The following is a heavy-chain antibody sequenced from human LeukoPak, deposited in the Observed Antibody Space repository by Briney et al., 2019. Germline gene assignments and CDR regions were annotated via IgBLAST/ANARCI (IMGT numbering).Heavy chain of an antibody. CDR3: ARASYSGSYSADY. CDR1: GGTFSSYA. J-gene: IGHJ4*02. CDR2: IIPIFGTA. Sequence: ASVKDSCKASGGTFSSYAISWVRQAPGQGLEWMGGIIPIFGTADYAQKFQGRVTITTDESTSTAYMELSSLRSEDTAVYYCARASYSGSYSADYWGQGTLVTVSS. V-gene: IGHV1-69*05. D-gene: IGHD1-26*01.